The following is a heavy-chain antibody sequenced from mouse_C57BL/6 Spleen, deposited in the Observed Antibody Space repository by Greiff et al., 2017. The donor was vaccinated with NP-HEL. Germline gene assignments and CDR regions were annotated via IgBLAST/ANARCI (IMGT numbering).Heavy chain of an antibody. V-gene: IGHV1-72*01. J-gene: IGHJ4*01. CDR1: GYTFTSYW. D-gene: IGHD2-1*01. CDR3: ARKDYGNYDYAMDY. CDR2: IDPNSGGT. Sequence: QVQLKQPGAELVKPGASVKLSCKASGYTFTSYWMHWVKQRPGRGLEWIGRIDPNSGGTKYNEKFKSKATLTVDKPSSTAYMQLSSLTSEDSAVYYCARKDYGNYDYAMDYWGQGTSVTVSS.